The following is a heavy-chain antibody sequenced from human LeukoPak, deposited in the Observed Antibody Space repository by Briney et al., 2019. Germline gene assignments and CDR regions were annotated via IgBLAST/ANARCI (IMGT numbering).Heavy chain of an antibody. V-gene: IGHV3-21*05. D-gene: IGHD2-15*01. CDR3: GVDGGY. CDR2: ISASTTLK. J-gene: IGHJ4*02. Sequence: GGSLRLSCAASGFTFSSYNMNWVRQAPGKGLEWVSYISASTTLKYYADSVKGRVTISRDNAENPLYLQMNSLRAEDTAVYYCGVDGGYWGQGTLVTVSS. CDR1: GFTFSSYN.